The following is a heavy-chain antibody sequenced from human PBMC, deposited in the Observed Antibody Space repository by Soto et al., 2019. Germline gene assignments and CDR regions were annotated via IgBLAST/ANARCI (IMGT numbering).Heavy chain of an antibody. Sequence: ASVKVSCKASGYTFTSYGISWVRQAPGQGLERMGWISAYNGNTNYAQKLQGRVTMTTDTSTSTAYMELRSLRSDDTAVYYCARVSVGYDSSGYYLSWGQGTLVTVSS. J-gene: IGHJ5*02. D-gene: IGHD3-22*01. CDR2: ISAYNGNT. CDR3: ARVSVGYDSSGYYLS. CDR1: GYTFTSYG. V-gene: IGHV1-18*01.